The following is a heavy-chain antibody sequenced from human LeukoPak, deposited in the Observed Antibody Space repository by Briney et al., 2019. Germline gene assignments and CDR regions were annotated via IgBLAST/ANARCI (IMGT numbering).Heavy chain of an antibody. CDR1: GDSVSSKSSA. CDR2: TYYRSKWNN. V-gene: IGHV6-1*01. Sequence: SQTLSLTCAISGDSVSSKSSAWNWIRQSPSRGLEWLGRTYYRSKWNNHYEVSVNSRITINADTSMNQFSLQLNSLAPVDTSVYYCARNSADLDYWGRGILVTVSS. J-gene: IGHJ4*02. CDR3: ARNSADLDY. D-gene: IGHD1-26*01.